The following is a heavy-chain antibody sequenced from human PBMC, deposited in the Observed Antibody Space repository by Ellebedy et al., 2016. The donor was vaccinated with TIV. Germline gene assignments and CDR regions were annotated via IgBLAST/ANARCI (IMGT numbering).Heavy chain of an antibody. D-gene: IGHD2/OR15-2a*01. CDR1: GFTFSNYA. CDR2: ISYDGTNK. Sequence: GESLKISXAASGFTFSNYAMHWVRQAPGKGLEWVAVISYDGTNKIYPNSVKGRFSISRDNPQNTLYLQMNSLRTEDTAVYYCARNIGWGSFDHWGQGTLVTVSS. J-gene: IGHJ4*02. V-gene: IGHV3-30-3*01. CDR3: ARNIGWGSFDH.